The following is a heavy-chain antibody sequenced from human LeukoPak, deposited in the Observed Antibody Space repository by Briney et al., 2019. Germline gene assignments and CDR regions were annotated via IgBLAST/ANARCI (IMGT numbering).Heavy chain of an antibody. CDR1: GYTFTSYY. Sequence: ASVKVSCKASGYTFTSYYMHWVRQAPGQGLEWMGWINPNSGGTNYAQKFQGRVTMTRDTSISTAYMELSRLRSDDTAVYYCARAGFTAAAGRSYYGMDVWGQGTTVTVSS. J-gene: IGHJ6*02. CDR3: ARAGFTAAAGRSYYGMDV. CDR2: INPNSGGT. V-gene: IGHV1-2*02. D-gene: IGHD6-13*01.